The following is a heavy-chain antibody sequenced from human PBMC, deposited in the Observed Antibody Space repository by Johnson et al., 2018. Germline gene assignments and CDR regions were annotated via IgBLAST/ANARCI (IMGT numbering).Heavy chain of an antibody. CDR2: IWYDGSNK. CDR3: ARAKVGVGFAARTLNDALDI. D-gene: IGHD6-6*01. V-gene: IGHV3-33*01. J-gene: IGHJ3*02. Sequence: VQLVESGGGVVQPGRSPRLSCTASGFTFSVYGMHWVRQAPGKGLEWVAVIWYDGSNKYYADSVKGRFTISRDNSKNTLYLQMNSLRAEDTAVYYCARAKVGVGFAARTLNDALDIWGQGTMVTVSS. CDR1: GFTFSVYG.